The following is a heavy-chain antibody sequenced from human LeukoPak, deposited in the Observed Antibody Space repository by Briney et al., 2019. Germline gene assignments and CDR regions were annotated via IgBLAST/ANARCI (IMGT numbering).Heavy chain of an antibody. CDR3: ASRVRYYDSSGLDY. J-gene: IGHJ4*02. Sequence: SETLSLTCAVYGGSFSGYYWGWIRQPPGKGLEWIGSIYYSGSTYYNPSLKSRVTISVDTSKNQFSLKLSSVTAADTAVYYCASRVRYYDSSGLDYWGQGTLVTVSS. CDR2: IYYSGST. D-gene: IGHD3-22*01. V-gene: IGHV4-39*01. CDR1: GGSFSGYY.